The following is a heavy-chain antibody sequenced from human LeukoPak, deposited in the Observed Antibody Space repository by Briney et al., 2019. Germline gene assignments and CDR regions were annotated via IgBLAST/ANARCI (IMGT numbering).Heavy chain of an antibody. J-gene: IGHJ4*02. CDR2: ISGSGGST. V-gene: IGHV3-23*01. CDR1: GFTFSSYA. Sequence: GGSLRLSCAASGFTFSSYAMSWVRQAPGKGLEWVSAISGSGGSTYYADSVKGRFTISGDNSKNTLYLQMNSLRAEDTAVYYCAKRYYDYVWGSYYFDYWGQGILVTVSS. D-gene: IGHD3-16*01. CDR3: AKRYYDYVWGSYYFDY.